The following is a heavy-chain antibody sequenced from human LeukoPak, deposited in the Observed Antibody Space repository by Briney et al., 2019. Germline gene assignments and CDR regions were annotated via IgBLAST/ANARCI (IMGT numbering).Heavy chain of an antibody. CDR1: GYSFTTYW. CDR3: ARRGFCSGGTCFSAPFDS. V-gene: IGHV5-51*01. CDR2: IYPGDSDT. Sequence: GESLKISRKGSGYSFTTYWIAWVRRMPGKGLEWMGVIYPGDSDTRYSPSFQGQVTISADKSISTAYLQWSSLKASDTAVYYCARRGFCSGGTCFSAPFDSWGQGTLVTVS. D-gene: IGHD2-15*01. J-gene: IGHJ4*02.